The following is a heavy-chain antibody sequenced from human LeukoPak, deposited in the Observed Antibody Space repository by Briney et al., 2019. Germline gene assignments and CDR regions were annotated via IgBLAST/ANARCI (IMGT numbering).Heavy chain of an antibody. CDR3: ARDRNQNWNDV. J-gene: IGHJ4*02. Sequence: SETLSLTCTVSGGSISSYYWSWIRQPPGKGLEWIGYIYYSGSTNYNPSLKSRVTISVDMSKNQFSLKLSSVTAADTAMYYCARDRNQNWNDVWGQGTLVTVSS. CDR2: IYYSGST. CDR1: GGSISSYY. D-gene: IGHD1-1*01. V-gene: IGHV4-59*01.